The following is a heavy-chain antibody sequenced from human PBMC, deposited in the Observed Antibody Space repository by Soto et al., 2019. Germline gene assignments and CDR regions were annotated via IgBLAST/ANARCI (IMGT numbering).Heavy chain of an antibody. J-gene: IGHJ5*02. Sequence: ASVKVSCKVSGYTLTELSMHWVRQAPGKGLEWMGGFDPEDGETIYAQKFQGRVTMTEDKSTDTAYMEMSSLRSEDTAVYYCATGKNYGSEQLRSGWFDAWGQGTLVTVSS. CDR2: FDPEDGET. V-gene: IGHV1-24*01. CDR3: ATGKNYGSEQLRSGWFDA. D-gene: IGHD3-10*01. CDR1: GYTLTELS.